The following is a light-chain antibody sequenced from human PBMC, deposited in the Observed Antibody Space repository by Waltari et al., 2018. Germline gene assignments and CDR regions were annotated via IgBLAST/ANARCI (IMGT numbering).Light chain of an antibody. CDR2: DAS. Sequence: IQMTQSPSTLSASVGDRVTITCRASQFISNWFAWYQHQPGKAPKLLIYDASKLKSGVPSRFSGSGSGTEFTLTIASLQPDDFATYYCQQYNNYLTFGPGTKVDI. CDR3: QQYNNYLT. V-gene: IGKV1-5*01. CDR1: QFISNW. J-gene: IGKJ3*01.